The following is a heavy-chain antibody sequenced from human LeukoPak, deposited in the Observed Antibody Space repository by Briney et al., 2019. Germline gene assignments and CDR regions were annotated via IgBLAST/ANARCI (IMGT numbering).Heavy chain of an antibody. D-gene: IGHD6-13*01. CDR3: ARDSSSSKLYYYYYGMDV. CDR1: GFTFSSYG. Sequence: GGSLRLSCAASGFTFSSYGMHWVRQAPGKGLEWVAVIWYDGSNKYYADSVKGRFTISRDNSENTLYLQMNSLRAEDTAVYYCARDSSSSKLYYYYYGMDVWGQGTTVTVSS. V-gene: IGHV3-33*01. CDR2: IWYDGSNK. J-gene: IGHJ6*02.